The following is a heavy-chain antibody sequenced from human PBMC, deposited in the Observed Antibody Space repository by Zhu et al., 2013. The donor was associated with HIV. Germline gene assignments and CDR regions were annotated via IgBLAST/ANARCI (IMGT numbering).Heavy chain of an antibody. V-gene: IGHV1-69*01. J-gene: IGHJ6*02. CDR1: GGTFSSYA. D-gene: IGHD1-20*01. CDR2: IIPIFGTA. Sequence: QVQLVQSGAEVKKPGSSVKVSCKASGGTFSSYAISWVRQAPGQGLEWMGGIIPIFGTANYAQKFQGRVTITADESTSTAYMELSSLRSEDTAVYYCARADPPASITGTTRLKYYYYYGMDVVGQGTTVTGLL. CDR3: ARADPPASITGTTRLKYYYYYGMDV.